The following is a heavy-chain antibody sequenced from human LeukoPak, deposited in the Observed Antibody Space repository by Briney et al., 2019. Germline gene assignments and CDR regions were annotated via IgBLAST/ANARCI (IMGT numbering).Heavy chain of an antibody. V-gene: IGHV4-39*07. J-gene: IGHJ5*02. CDR3: ARGPPSYQWNYVRGPSTWFDP. CDR2: IYYSGSA. D-gene: IGHD1-7*01. CDR1: GGSISSSKYY. Sequence: SETLSLTCSVSGGSISSSKYYWGWIRQPPGKGLEWIGSIYYSGSAYYNPSLKSRVTISVDTSKNQFSLKLTSVTAADTAVYYCARGPPSYQWNYVRGPSTWFDPWGQGTLVTVSS.